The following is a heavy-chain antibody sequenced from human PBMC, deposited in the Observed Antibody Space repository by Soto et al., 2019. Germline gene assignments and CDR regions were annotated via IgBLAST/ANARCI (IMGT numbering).Heavy chain of an antibody. CDR3: ARETIAAADDRFFGWFDP. Sequence: QVQLQESGPGLVKPSQTLSLTCTVSGGSISSGGYYWSWIRQHPGKGLEWIGYIYYSGSTYYNPSLKSRVTISVDTSKNQFSLKLSSVTAADTAVYYCARETIAAADDRFFGWFDPWGQGTLVTVSS. J-gene: IGHJ5*02. CDR1: GGSISSGGYY. CDR2: IYYSGST. D-gene: IGHD6-13*01. V-gene: IGHV4-31*03.